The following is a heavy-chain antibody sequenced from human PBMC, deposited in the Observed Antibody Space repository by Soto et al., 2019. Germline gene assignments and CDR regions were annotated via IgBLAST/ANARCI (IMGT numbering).Heavy chain of an antibody. J-gene: IGHJ2*01. D-gene: IGHD1-26*01. Sequence: GGSLRLSCVASGFTFLNYDMHWVRQAPGKGLEWVSAISGSGGSTYYADSVKGRFTISRDNPKNTLYLQMNSLRAEDTAVYYCAKRAVGWYFDLWGRGTLVTVSS. CDR3: AKRAVGWYFDL. CDR2: ISGSGGST. CDR1: GFTFLNYD. V-gene: IGHV3-23*01.